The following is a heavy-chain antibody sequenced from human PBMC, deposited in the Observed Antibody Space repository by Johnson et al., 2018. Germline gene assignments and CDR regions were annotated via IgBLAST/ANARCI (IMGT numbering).Heavy chain of an antibody. Sequence: QVQLVESGGGVVQAGMSLRLSCAASGFTFSSYAMPWVRQAPGKGLEWVAVIWDDGSTKYYADSVKGRFTISRDNSKNTLYRQMNNLRAEDTAVYYCARDQDCSSTSCLGMDGWGQGTTVTVSS. CDR1: GFTFSSYA. CDR3: ARDQDCSSTSCLGMDG. CDR2: IWDDGSTK. V-gene: IGHV3-33*01. J-gene: IGHJ6*02. D-gene: IGHD2-2*01.